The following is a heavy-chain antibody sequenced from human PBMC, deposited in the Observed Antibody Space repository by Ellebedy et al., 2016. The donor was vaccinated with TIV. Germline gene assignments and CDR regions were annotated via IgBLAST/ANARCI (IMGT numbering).Heavy chain of an antibody. V-gene: IGHV1-69*04. D-gene: IGHD3-10*01. CDR2: IIPILGIA. CDR3: ASAMGLYGSGSSGISWYFDL. J-gene: IGHJ2*01. CDR1: GGTFSSYA. Sequence: AASVKVSCKASGGTFSSYAISWVRQAPGQGLEWMGRIIPILGIANYAQKFQGRVTITADKSTSTAYMELSSLRSEDTAVYYCASAMGLYGSGSSGISWYFDLWGRGTLVTVSS.